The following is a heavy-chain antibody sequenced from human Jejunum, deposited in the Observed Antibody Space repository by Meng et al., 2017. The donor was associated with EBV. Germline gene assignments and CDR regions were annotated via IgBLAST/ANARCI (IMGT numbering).Heavy chain of an antibody. J-gene: IGHJ6*02. CDR2: INPVSGDT. D-gene: IGHD3-16*01. CDR1: GYTFSIFG. CDR3: AIDSLGVVTSGMDV. Sequence: QVQLEQAGAEGKKPGVSVKGSCKASGYTFSIFGITWVRQAPGQGLEWIGWINPVSGDTKYAQRLQGRVTLTTDRTTNTAYVEVRSLGSDDTAVYYCAIDSLGVVTSGMDVWGQGTTVTVSS. V-gene: IGHV1-18*01.